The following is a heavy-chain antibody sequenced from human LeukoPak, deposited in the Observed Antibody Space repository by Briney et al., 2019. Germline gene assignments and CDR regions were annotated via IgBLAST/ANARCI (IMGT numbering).Heavy chain of an antibody. Sequence: SETLSLTCAVYGGSFSGYYWSWTRQPPGKGLEWIGEINHSGSTNYNPSLKSRVTISVDTSKNQFSLKLSSVTAADTAVYYCARVGTPPSAFDIWGQGTMVTVSS. V-gene: IGHV4-34*01. J-gene: IGHJ3*02. CDR1: GGSFSGYY. D-gene: IGHD1-26*01. CDR2: INHSGST. CDR3: ARVGTPPSAFDI.